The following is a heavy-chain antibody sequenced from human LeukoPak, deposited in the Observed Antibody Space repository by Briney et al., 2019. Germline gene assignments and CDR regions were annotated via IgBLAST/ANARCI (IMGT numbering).Heavy chain of an antibody. J-gene: IGHJ4*02. Sequence: GSLRLSCAAPGFTFSSYAMSRVRQAPGKGLERVSPISGSGGSTYYADSVKGRFTISSDNSKNTLYLQMNSLRAEDTAVYYCAKDGDCDGYKSDYFDDWGQGALVTVSS. D-gene: IGHD5-24*01. CDR1: GFTFSSYA. CDR3: AKDGDCDGYKSDYFDD. CDR2: ISGSGGST. V-gene: IGHV3-23*01.